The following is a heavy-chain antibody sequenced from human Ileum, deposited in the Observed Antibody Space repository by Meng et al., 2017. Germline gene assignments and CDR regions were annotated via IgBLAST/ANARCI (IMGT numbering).Heavy chain of an antibody. Sequence: QAQLQESGPGLVKTSGHLSLTCPVSGCSISSSIWWSWVRQPPEKGLEWIGEIHHSGTTNYSPSLKSRLTISVDKSKNQFSLKLQSVTAADTAVYFCARGVVSGSHYNTYWGQGILVTVSS. J-gene: IGHJ4*02. D-gene: IGHD3-10*01. CDR1: GCSISSSIW. V-gene: IGHV4-4*02. CDR2: IHHSGTT. CDR3: ARGVVSGSHYNTY.